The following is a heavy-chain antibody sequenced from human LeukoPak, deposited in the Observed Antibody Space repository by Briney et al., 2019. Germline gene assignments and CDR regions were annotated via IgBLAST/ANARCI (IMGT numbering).Heavy chain of an antibody. J-gene: IGHJ1*01. Sequence: PSETLSLTCTVSDYSISSGYYWGWIRQPPGKGLEWIGSIYHSGSTYYNPSLKSRVTISVDTSKNQFSLKLTSVTAADTAVYYCARMVQSTDSSGFYLPEYFQHWGQGTLVTVSS. CDR1: DYSISSGYY. V-gene: IGHV4-38-2*02. CDR2: IYHSGST. CDR3: ARMVQSTDSSGFYLPEYFQH. D-gene: IGHD3-22*01.